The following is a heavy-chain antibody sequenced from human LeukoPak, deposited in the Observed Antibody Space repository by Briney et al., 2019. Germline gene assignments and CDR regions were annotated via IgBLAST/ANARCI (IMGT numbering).Heavy chain of an antibody. J-gene: IGHJ4*02. V-gene: IGHV4-39*07. CDR2: IYYSGST. CDR1: GGSISSSSYY. Sequence: SETLSLTCTVSGGSISSSSYYWGWIRQPPGKGLEWIGSIYYSGSTYYNPSLKSRVTISVDTSKNQFSLKLSSVTAADTAVYYCARGQLWFGELFPFDYWGQGTLVTVSS. CDR3: ARGQLWFGELFPFDY. D-gene: IGHD3-10*01.